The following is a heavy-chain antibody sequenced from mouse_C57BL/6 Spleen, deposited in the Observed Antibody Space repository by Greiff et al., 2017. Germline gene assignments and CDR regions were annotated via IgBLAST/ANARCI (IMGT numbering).Heavy chain of an antibody. V-gene: IGHV5-16*01. D-gene: IGHD1-1*01. CDR1: GFTFSDYY. CDR3: ARERHYGSSYDY. J-gene: IGHJ2*01. Sequence: EVKLMESEGGLVQPGSSMKLSCTASGFTFSDYYMAWVRQVPEKGLEWVANINYDGSSTYYLDSLKSRFIISRDNAKNILYLQMSSLKSEDTATYYCARERHYGSSYDYWGQGTTLTVSS. CDR2: INYDGSST.